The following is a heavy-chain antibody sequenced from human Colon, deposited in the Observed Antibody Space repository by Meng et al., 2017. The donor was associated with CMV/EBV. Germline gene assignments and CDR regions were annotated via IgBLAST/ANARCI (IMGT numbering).Heavy chain of an antibody. Sequence: GESLKISCAVSGMTLSSYWMTWVRQAPGKVLEWVANIKKDGSEIYYVDSVKGRFTISRDNAKNSLYLQMNNLRGEDTAVYYCARGQLWLDSWGQGTLVTVSS. CDR3: ARGQLWLDS. D-gene: IGHD4-11*01. J-gene: IGHJ5*01. V-gene: IGHV3-7*04. CDR2: IKKDGSEI. CDR1: GMTLSSYW.